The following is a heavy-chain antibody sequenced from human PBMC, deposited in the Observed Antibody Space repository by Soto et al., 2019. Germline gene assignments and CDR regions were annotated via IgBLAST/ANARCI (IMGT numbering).Heavy chain of an antibody. CDR2: ISAYNGNT. CDR1: GYTFTSYG. V-gene: IGHV1-18*01. CDR3: ARDPAPYCSGGSCYGGPGY. D-gene: IGHD2-15*01. Sequence: ASVKVSCKASGYTFTSYGISWVRQAPGQGLEWMGWISAYNGNTNYAQKLQGRVTMTTDTSTSTAYMELRSLRSDDTAVYYCARDPAPYCSGGSCYGGPGYWGQGTLVTVS. J-gene: IGHJ4*02.